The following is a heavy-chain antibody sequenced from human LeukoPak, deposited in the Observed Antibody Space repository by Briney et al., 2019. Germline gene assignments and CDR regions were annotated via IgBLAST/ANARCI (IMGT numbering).Heavy chain of an antibody. Sequence: GASVKASCKASGYTFKNYDINWVRQATGQGLEWMGWMNPNSGNTGSAQKFQDRVSMTRDTSINTAYMELTSLRSGDTAVYYCARATPGGLHGYSFDYWGQGTVVTVYS. V-gene: IGHV1-8*02. J-gene: IGHJ4*02. CDR3: ARATPGGLHGYSFDY. D-gene: IGHD5-24*01. CDR2: MNPNSGNT. CDR1: GYTFKNYD.